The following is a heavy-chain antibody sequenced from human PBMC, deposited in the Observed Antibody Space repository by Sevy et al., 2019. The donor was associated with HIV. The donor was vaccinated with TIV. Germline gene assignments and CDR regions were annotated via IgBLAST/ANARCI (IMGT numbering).Heavy chain of an antibody. V-gene: IGHV3-72*01. D-gene: IGHD6-13*01. J-gene: IGHJ4*02. CDR1: GFTFSDHY. Sequence: GGSLRLSCVASGFTFSDHYMEWVRQAPGKGLEWVGRTRNKADGYTTEYAASVKGRSTISRDESKNSLYVQMNSLKAEDTAGYYCATHAGIAAAGRVFDYWGQGTLVTVSS. CDR3: ATHAGIAAAGRVFDY. CDR2: TRNKADGYTT.